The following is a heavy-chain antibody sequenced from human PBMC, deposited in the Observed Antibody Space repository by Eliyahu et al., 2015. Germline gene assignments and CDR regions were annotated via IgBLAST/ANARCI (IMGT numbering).Heavy chain of an antibody. CDR2: LSGSGDTT. D-gene: IGHD6-19*01. CDR3: AKGTYSSGWYRGAFDS. Sequence: EVQLLESGGGLVQPGGSLRLSCXASGFTXSNXAMTWVRQAPGKGLEWVSXLSGSGDTTDYADSVKGRFTISRDNSRNTLYVQLNSLRVEDTAVYYCAKGTYSSGWYRGAFDSWGQGTLVTVSS. CDR1: GFTXSNXA. V-gene: IGHV3-23*01. J-gene: IGHJ4*02.